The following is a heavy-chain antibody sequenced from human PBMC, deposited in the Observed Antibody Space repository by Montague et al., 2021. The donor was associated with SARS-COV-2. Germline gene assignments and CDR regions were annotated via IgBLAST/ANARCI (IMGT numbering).Heavy chain of an antibody. D-gene: IGHD3-22*01. Sequence: SLRLSCAASGFTFSSYSMNWVRQAPGKGLEWVSSISSSSSYIYYADSVKGRFTISRDNAKNSLCLQMNSLRAEDTAVYYCARASAPLYYYDSSGYIVNWGQGTLVTVSS. CDR1: GFTFSSYS. CDR3: ARASAPLYYYDSSGYIVN. V-gene: IGHV3-21*01. CDR2: ISSSSSYI. J-gene: IGHJ4*02.